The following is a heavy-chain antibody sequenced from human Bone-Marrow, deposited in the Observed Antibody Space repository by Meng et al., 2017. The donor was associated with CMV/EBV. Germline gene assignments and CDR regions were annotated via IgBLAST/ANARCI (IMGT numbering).Heavy chain of an antibody. Sequence: GGSLRLSCKGSGYSYTNYWIGWVRQMPGKGLEWMGIIYPGDSDTRYSPSFRGQVAISADKSINTAYLQLRSLKASDTAMYYCARHNGWTTNYFDYWGQGTLVTVSS. J-gene: IGHJ4*02. CDR1: GYSYTNYW. CDR3: ARHNGWTTNYFDY. CDR2: IYPGDSDT. D-gene: IGHD4-17*01. V-gene: IGHV5-51*01.